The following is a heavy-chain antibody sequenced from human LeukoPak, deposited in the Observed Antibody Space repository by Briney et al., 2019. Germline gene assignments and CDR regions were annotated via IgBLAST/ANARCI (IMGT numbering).Heavy chain of an antibody. CDR3: ARVFELTGTTGGDY. V-gene: IGHV1-2*02. CDR1: GYTFTGYY. D-gene: IGHD1-7*01. J-gene: IGHJ4*02. CDR2: INPNSGGT. Sequence: ASVKGSCKASGYTFTGYYMHWVRQAPGQGLEWMGWINPNSGGTNYAQKFQGRVTMTRDTSISTAYMELSRLRSDDTAVYYCARVFELTGTTGGDYWGQGTLVTVSS.